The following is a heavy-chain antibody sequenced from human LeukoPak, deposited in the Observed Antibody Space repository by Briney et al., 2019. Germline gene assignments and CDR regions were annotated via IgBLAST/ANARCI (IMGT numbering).Heavy chain of an antibody. V-gene: IGHV1-24*01. CDR3: ATNQEGGLAAAGTSYYYGMDV. D-gene: IGHD6-13*01. J-gene: IGHJ6*02. Sequence: ASVKVSCKVSGYTLTELSMHWVRQAPGKGLEWMGGFDPEDGETIYAQKFQGRVTMTEDTSTDTAYMELSSLRSEDTAVYYCATNQEGGLAAAGTSYYYGMDVWGQGTTVTVSS. CDR1: GYTLTELS. CDR2: FDPEDGET.